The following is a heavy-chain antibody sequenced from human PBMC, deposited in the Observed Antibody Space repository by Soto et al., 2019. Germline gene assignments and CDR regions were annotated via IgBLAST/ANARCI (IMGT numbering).Heavy chain of an antibody. CDR2: INPSGGST. CDR1: GYTFTSYY. J-gene: IGHJ5*02. D-gene: IGHD3-10*01. CDR3: ARHRVRGGSWFDP. Sequence: QVQLVQSGAEVKKPGASVKVSCKASGYTFTSYYMHWVRQAPGQGLEWMGIINPSGGSTSYAQKFQGRVTMPRETSTSTVYMELSSLRSEDTAVYYCARHRVRGGSWFDPWGQGTLVTVSS. V-gene: IGHV1-46*03.